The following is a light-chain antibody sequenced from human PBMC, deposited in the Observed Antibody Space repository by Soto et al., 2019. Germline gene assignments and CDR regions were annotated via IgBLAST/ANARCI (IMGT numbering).Light chain of an antibody. J-gene: IGKJ3*01. CDR3: QQYNNWPQVT. CDR2: GAS. V-gene: IGKV3-15*01. Sequence: EIVMTQSPATLSVSPGERATLSCRASQSVSSNLAWYQQKPGQAHRLLIYGASTRATGIPARFSGSGSGTAFTLTISSLQSEDFAVYYCQQYNNWPQVTFGPGTKVDI. CDR1: QSVSSN.